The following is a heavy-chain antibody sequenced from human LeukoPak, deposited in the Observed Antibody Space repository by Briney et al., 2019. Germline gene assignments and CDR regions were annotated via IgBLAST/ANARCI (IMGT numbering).Heavy chain of an antibody. D-gene: IGHD3-22*01. V-gene: IGHV1-2*02. CDR1: GYTFTGYY. Sequence: GASVKVSCKASGYTFTGYYMHWVRQAPGQGLEWMGWINPNSGSTNYAQKFQGRVTMTRDTSISTAYMELSRLRSDDTAVYYCARPGGYYDSSGYYVERFDYWGQGTLVTVSS. CDR2: INPNSGST. CDR3: ARPGGYYDSSGYYVERFDY. J-gene: IGHJ4*02.